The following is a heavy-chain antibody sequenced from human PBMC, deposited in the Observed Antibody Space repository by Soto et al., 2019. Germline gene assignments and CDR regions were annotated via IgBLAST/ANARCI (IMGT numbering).Heavy chain of an antibody. CDR1: GYTFTSYY. Sequence: QVQLVQSGAEVKKPGASVKVSCKASGYTFTSYYMHWVRQAPGQGLEWMGIINPSGGSTSYAQKFQGRVTMTRDTSTSTVYMELSSLRSEDTAVYYSARGVYGSGSYAAHLDYWGQGTLVTVSS. J-gene: IGHJ4*02. D-gene: IGHD3-10*01. CDR2: INPSGGST. V-gene: IGHV1-46*01. CDR3: ARGVYGSGSYAAHLDY.